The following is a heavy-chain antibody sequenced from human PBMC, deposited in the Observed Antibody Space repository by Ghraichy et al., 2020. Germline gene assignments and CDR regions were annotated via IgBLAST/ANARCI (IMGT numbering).Heavy chain of an antibody. J-gene: IGHJ6*02. Sequence: TLSLTCTVSGDSIGSSGNYWSWIRQHPGKGLEWIGYIYYSGSTYYNPSLKSRITISIDKSKNQFSLKLTSVTAADTAVYYCAAGNYYYFDLDVWGQGTTVTVSS. CDR1: GDSIGSSGNY. CDR3: AAGNYYYFDLDV. V-gene: IGHV4-31*03. CDR2: IYYSGST. D-gene: IGHD3-10*01.